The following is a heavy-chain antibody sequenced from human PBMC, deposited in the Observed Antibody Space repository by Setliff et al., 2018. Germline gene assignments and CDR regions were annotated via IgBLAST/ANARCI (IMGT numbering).Heavy chain of an antibody. Sequence: ASVKVSCKASGYTFTSYGISWVRQAPGQGLEWMGWISAYNGNTNYAQKLQGRVTMTTDTSTSSAYMELRSLRSDDTAVYYCARMITPHRWSYYYYYMDVWGKGTTVTVSS. CDR1: GYTFTSYG. CDR2: ISAYNGNT. D-gene: IGHD3-16*01. CDR3: ARMITPHRWSYYYYYMDV. J-gene: IGHJ6*03. V-gene: IGHV1-18*01.